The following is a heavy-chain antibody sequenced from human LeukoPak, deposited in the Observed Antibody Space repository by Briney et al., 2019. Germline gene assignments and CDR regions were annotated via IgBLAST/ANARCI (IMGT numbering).Heavy chain of an antibody. Sequence: SETLSLTRTVSGGSINSYYWTWIRQPPGKGLEWIGYIYTSGSSNYNPSLRSRVTISVDTSKNQFSLRLTSVTAADTAVYYCARWEGNWFDPWGQGTLVTVSS. CDR2: IYTSGSS. V-gene: IGHV4-4*09. J-gene: IGHJ5*02. D-gene: IGHD1-26*01. CDR1: GGSINSYY. CDR3: ARWEGNWFDP.